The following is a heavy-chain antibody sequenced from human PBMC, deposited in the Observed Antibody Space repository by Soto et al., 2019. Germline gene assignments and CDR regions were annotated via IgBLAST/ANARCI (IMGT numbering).Heavy chain of an antibody. CDR1: GFSLNTYG. J-gene: IGHJ6*03. V-gene: IGHV3-33*01. CDR3: VRIGGSGYMEM. D-gene: IGHD3-10*01. CDR2: IWNDGHRK. Sequence: QLQVVESGGGVGQPGRSLRLSCIVSGFSLNTYGIHWVRQAPGKGLEWVAAIWNDGHRKYYADTVQGRFTLSRDNAENTIELQMNCLSAEGAAVYFCVRIGGSGYMEMWGKGTTVTVSS.